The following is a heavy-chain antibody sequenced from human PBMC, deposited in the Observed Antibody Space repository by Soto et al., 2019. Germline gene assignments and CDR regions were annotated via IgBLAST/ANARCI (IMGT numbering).Heavy chain of an antibody. D-gene: IGHD4-17*01. J-gene: IGHJ4*02. CDR3: AREVGYGDSSAALLD. Sequence: VQLMQSGAEVKKPGSSVKVSCKASGGTFSSHSINWVRQAPGQGLEWMGGVISLFGTANYAHNFKGRVTITVDQSTSTAYMELNSLRSDDTAVYYCAREVGYGDSSAALLDWGQGTLVTVSS. CDR1: GGTFSSHS. CDR2: VISLFGTA. V-gene: IGHV1-69*01.